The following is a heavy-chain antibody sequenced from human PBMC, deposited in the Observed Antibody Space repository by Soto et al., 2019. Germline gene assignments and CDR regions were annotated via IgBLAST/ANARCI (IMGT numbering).Heavy chain of an antibody. D-gene: IGHD3-3*01. CDR2: ISTDNGNT. Sequence: ASVKVSCKASGYTFTNSGISWVRQAPGQGLEWMGWISTDNGNTNYAQHLQGRVSMTTDTSTSTAYMDLSSLRSEDTAVYYCARARRYYDFWSGLDYWGQGTLVTVSS. CDR3: ARARRYYDFWSGLDY. J-gene: IGHJ4*02. CDR1: GYTFTNSG. V-gene: IGHV1-18*01.